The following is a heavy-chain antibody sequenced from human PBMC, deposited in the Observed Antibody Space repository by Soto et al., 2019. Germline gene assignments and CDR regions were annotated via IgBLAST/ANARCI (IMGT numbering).Heavy chain of an antibody. CDR1: GGSFSGYY. CDR3: ARRVQTNSVVVQDNWLDP. CDR2: INHSGST. J-gene: IGHJ5*02. V-gene: IGHV4-34*01. D-gene: IGHD2-15*01. Sequence: SETLSLTCAVYGGSFSGYYWSWIRQPPGKGLEWIGEINHSGSTNYNPSLKSRATISVDTSKNQFSLKLTSLTAADTAIYYCARRVQTNSVVVQDNWLDPWGQGTLVTVSS.